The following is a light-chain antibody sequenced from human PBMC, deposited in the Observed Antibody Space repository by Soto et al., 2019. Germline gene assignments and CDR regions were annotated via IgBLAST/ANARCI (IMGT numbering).Light chain of an antibody. CDR1: SGHNSYA. CDR3: QTWSTDIRV. J-gene: IGLJ3*02. CDR2: LNSDGSH. V-gene: IGLV4-69*01. Sequence: QLVLTQPPSASASLGASVKLTCTLSSGHNSYAIAWHQQQPEKGPRYLMKLNSDGSHSKGDGIPDRFSGSSSGAERYLTISSSQSEDEADYYCQTWSTDIRVFGGGTKLTVL.